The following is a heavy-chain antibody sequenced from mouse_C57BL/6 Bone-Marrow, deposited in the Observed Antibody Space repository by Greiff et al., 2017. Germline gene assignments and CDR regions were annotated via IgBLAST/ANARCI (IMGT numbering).Heavy chain of an antibody. Sequence: EVQLVESGGDLVKPGGSLKLSCAASGFTFSSYGMSWVSQTPDKRLEWVATISSGGRYTYYPDSVQGRFTFSRDHAKNTLYLQRISRKAEYTAKYYWSRRNGYLPCGDFGGQGTTVTVSS. CDR3: SRRNGYLPCGDF. V-gene: IGHV5-6*01. CDR2: ISSGGRYT. J-gene: IGHJ4*01. D-gene: IGHD2-2*01. CDR1: GFTFSSYG.